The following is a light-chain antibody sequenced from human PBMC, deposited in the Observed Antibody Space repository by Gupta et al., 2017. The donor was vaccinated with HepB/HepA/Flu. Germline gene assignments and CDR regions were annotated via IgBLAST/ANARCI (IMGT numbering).Light chain of an antibody. CDR1: QSVSSN. CDR3: QQHNDWPIT. CDR2: GSS. V-gene: IGKV3-11*01. J-gene: IGKJ4*01. Sequence: EIVLTQSPATLSLSPGERATLSCWASQSVSSNLAWYQQKRGQAPRLLKYGSSNRAAGIPARFSGSGSGTDFTLTISRLEPEDFAVYYCQQHNDWPITFGGGTKVEI.